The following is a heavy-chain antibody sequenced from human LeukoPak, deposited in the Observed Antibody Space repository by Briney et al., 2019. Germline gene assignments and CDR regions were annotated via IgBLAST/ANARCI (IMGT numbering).Heavy chain of an antibody. Sequence: GGSLRLSCAASGFTFSSYGMHWVRQAPGKGLAWVSRITSDGRTTTYADSVKGRFTISRDNAKNTLFLQMNSLRAEDTAVYYCARIDSSGYASVYWGREPWSPSPQ. CDR2: ITSDGRTT. CDR3: ARIDSSGYASVY. V-gene: IGHV3-74*01. CDR1: GFTFSSYG. J-gene: IGHJ4*02. D-gene: IGHD3-22*01.